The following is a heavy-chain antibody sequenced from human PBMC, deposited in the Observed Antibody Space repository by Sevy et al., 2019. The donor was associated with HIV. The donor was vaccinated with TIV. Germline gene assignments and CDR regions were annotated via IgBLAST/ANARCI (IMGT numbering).Heavy chain of an antibody. D-gene: IGHD1-26*01. Sequence: RGSLRLSCAASGFTFSPYWMTWVRQAPGKGLEWVANIRPDGSDKYYVDSVKGRFTISRDNAKNSLYLQMNSLRADDSAMYYCARGVGLDCWGQGALVIVSS. J-gene: IGHJ4*02. CDR3: ARGVGLDC. CDR1: GFTFSPYW. V-gene: IGHV3-7*01. CDR2: IRPDGSDK.